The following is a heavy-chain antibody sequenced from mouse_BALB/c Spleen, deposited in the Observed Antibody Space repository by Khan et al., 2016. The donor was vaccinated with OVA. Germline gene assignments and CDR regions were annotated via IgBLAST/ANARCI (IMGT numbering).Heavy chain of an antibody. V-gene: IGHV1-26*01. J-gene: IGHJ3*01. Sequence: QLKQSGPDLVKPGASVKLSCKASGYSFTLYYMSWVKQSHGKSLEWIGRVNPNTDNINYNQEFKGKAILTVDKSSNTAYMEPRSLTSEDSAVYFCARGYDFFASWGQGTLVTVSA. CDR1: GYSFTLYY. CDR2: VNPNTDNI. D-gene: IGHD2-14*01. CDR3: ARGYDFFAS.